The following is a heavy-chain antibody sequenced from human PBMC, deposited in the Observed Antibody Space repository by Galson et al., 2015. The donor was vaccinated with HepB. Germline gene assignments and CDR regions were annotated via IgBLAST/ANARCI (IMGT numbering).Heavy chain of an antibody. CDR2: IKSKTDGGTT. J-gene: IGHJ3*02. Sequence: SLRLSCAASGFTLSNAWMSWVRQAPGKGLEGVGGIKSKTDGGTTDYAAPVKGRFTISRDDSKNTLYLQMNSLKTEYSAVYYCSRGLVGATRPDIWGQGTLVTVSS. D-gene: IGHD1-26*01. V-gene: IGHV3-15*01. CDR1: GFTLSNAW. CDR3: SRGLVGATRPDI.